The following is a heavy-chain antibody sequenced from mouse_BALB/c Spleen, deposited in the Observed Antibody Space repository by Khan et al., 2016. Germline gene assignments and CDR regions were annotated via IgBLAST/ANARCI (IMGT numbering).Heavy chain of an antibody. D-gene: IGHD4-1*02. CDR3: AINWDEEDY. CDR1: GYSITSDYA. CDR2: ISYSGST. J-gene: IGHJ3*01. V-gene: IGHV3-2*02. Sequence: EVKLLESGPGLVKPSQSLSLTCTVTGYSITSDYAWNWIRQFPGNKLEWMGYISYSGSTSYNPSLKSRISITRDTSKNHFFLQLNSVTTEDTATYYCAINWDEEDYWGQGTLVTVSA.